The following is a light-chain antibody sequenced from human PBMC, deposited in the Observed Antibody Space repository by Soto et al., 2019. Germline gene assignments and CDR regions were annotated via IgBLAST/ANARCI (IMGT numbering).Light chain of an antibody. CDR2: GAS. V-gene: IGKV3-15*01. CDR1: QSVNAN. J-gene: IGKJ1*01. Sequence: EVVMTQSPATLSVSPGERATLSCRASQSVNANLAWYQQKPGQAPRLLIHGASNRATGIPARFSGSGFGTEFILTIITLQYEDFAVYYCQQYNTLLWTFGEGTKVEI. CDR3: QQYNTLLWT.